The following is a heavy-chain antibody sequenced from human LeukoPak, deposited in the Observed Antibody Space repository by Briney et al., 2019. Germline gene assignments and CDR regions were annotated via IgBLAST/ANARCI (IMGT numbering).Heavy chain of an antibody. Sequence: ASVKVSCKASGYTFTDYGVGWVRQAPGQGLEWMGWISAHNGNTNYAQKFQGRVAMTTDTSTSTAYMELRSLRSDDTAVYYCARQSMTGNERGDDAFDIWGQGTMVTVSS. J-gene: IGHJ3*02. CDR1: GYTFTDYG. CDR2: ISAHNGNT. V-gene: IGHV1-18*01. D-gene: IGHD3-9*01. CDR3: ARQSMTGNERGDDAFDI.